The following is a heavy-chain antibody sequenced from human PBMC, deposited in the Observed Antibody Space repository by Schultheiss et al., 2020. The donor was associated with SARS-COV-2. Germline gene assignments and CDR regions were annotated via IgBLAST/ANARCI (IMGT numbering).Heavy chain of an antibody. CDR2: IYRGGST. D-gene: IGHD2-15*01. CDR1: GFTFSSYS. J-gene: IGHJ6*02. V-gene: IGHV3-66*04. CDR3: ARRQWSPGDYYYGMDV. Sequence: GGSLRLSCAASGFTFSSYSMNWVRQAPGKGLEWVSVIYRGGSTNYADSVKGRFTISRDNSKNTLYLQINSLRVEDTAVYYCARRQWSPGDYYYGMDVWGQGTTVTVSS.